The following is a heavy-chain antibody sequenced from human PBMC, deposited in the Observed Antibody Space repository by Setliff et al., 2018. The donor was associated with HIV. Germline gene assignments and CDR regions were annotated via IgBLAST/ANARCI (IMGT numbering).Heavy chain of an antibody. J-gene: IGHJ4*02. D-gene: IGHD1-26*01. CDR1: GYTFTAYY. Sequence: GASVKVSCKASGYTFTAYYIHWVRQAPGQGLEWMGWINPNSGDTNYAQKFQGWVTMTRDTSISTAYMELSSLRSEDTAVYYCATSVATFDSVDYWGQGTLVTVSS. CDR2: INPNSGDT. CDR3: ATSVATFDSVDY. V-gene: IGHV1-2*04.